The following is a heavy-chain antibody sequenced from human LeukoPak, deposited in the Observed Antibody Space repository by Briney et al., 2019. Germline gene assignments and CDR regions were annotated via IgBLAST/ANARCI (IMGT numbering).Heavy chain of an antibody. D-gene: IGHD2-15*01. CDR1: GFTFSSYA. CDR3: AKVGAAATGFPFDY. CDR2: ISGSGGST. V-gene: IGHV3-23*01. Sequence: GGSLRLSCAASGFTFSSYAMSWVRQAPGKGLEWASAISGSGGSTYYADSVKGRFTISRDNSKNTLYLQMNSLRAEDTAVYYCAKVGAAATGFPFDYWGQGTLVTVSS. J-gene: IGHJ4*02.